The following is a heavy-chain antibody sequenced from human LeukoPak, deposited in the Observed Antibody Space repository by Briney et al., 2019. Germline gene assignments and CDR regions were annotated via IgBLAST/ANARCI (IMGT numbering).Heavy chain of an antibody. J-gene: IGHJ4*02. CDR3: ARYSGTYRDY. Sequence: PGGSLRLSCAASGFSVSNTYMTWFRQAPGKGLEWVSSITSGSSYIFYADSVKGRFTISRDNAKNSLYLQMNSLRAEDTAVYYCARYSGTYRDYWGQGTLVTVSS. CDR2: ITSGSSYI. CDR1: GFSVSNTY. V-gene: IGHV3-21*01. D-gene: IGHD3-10*01.